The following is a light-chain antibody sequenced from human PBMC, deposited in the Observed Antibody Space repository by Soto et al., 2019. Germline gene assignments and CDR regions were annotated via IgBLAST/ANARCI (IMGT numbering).Light chain of an antibody. J-gene: IGLJ3*02. CDR1: SSNIGAGYD. Sequence: QSVLTQPPSVSGAPGQRVTISCTGSSSNIGAGYDVHWYQQLPGTAPKLLIYGNSNRPSGVPDRFSGSKSGTSASLAITGIRAEDEADYYCQSYDSSLSGWVFGGGTKLTGL. V-gene: IGLV1-40*01. CDR2: GNS. CDR3: QSYDSSLSGWV.